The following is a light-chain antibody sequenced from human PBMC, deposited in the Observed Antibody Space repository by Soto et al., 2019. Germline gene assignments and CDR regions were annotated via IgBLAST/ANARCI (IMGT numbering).Light chain of an antibody. CDR3: QVWDSSSDHYV. V-gene: IGLV3-21*04. J-gene: IGLJ1*01. CDR1: NIGSKN. CDR2: YDS. Sequence: SYELTQPPSVSVAPGKTARITCGGNNIGSKNVHWYQQKPGQAPVLVSYYDSDRPSGIPERFSGSNSGNTATLTISRVEAGDEADYYCQVWDSSSDHYVFGTGTKLTVL.